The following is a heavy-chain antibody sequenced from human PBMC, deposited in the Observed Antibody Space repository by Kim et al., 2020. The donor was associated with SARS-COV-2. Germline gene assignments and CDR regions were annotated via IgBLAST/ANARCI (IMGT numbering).Heavy chain of an antibody. CDR2: INHSGST. D-gene: IGHD4-17*01. CDR3: ARAPDYGGNTNYFDY. Sequence: SETLSLTCAVYGGSFSGYYWSWIRQPPGKGLEWIGEINHSGSTNYHPSLKSRVTISVDTSKNQFSLKLSSVTAADTAVYYCARAPDYGGNTNYFDYWGQGTLVTVSS. CDR1: GGSFSGYY. V-gene: IGHV4-34*01. J-gene: IGHJ4*02.